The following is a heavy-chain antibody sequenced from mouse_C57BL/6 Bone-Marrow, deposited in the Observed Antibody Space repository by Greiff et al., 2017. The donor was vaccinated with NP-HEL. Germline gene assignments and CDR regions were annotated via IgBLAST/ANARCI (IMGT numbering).Heavy chain of an antibody. CDR1: GFTFSNYW. CDR2: IRLKSDNYAT. CDR3: TRGLGGGAY. J-gene: IGHJ3*01. D-gene: IGHD3-3*01. V-gene: IGHV6-3*01. Sequence: EVQLVESGGGLVQPGGSMKLSCVASGFTFSNYWMNWVRQSPEKGLEWVAQIRLKSDNYATHYAESVKGRFTISRDDSKSSVYLQMNNLRAEDTGIYSCTRGLGGGAYWGQGTLVTVSA.